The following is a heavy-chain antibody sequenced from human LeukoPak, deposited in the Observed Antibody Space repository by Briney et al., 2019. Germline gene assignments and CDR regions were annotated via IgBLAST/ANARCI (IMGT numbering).Heavy chain of an antibody. CDR3: ARLCDFGYFDY. Sequence: SETLSLTCTVSGGSISSGGYYWSWIRQHPGKGLEWIGYIYYSGSTYYNPSLKSRVTISVDTSKNQFSLKLSSVTAADTAVYYCARLCDFGYFDYWGQGTLVTVSS. CDR1: GGSISSGGYY. J-gene: IGHJ4*02. D-gene: IGHD3-3*01. CDR2: IYYSGST. V-gene: IGHV4-31*03.